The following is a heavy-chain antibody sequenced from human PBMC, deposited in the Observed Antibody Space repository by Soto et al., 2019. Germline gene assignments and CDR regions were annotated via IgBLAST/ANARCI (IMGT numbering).Heavy chain of an antibody. Sequence: GGSLRLSCAASGFTFRDYYMSWIRQAPGKGLEWVSYISSTGSYAKYADSVKGRFTISRDNAKNSLYLQMNSLRAEDTAVYYCARDSSITTRPLDYWGQGTPVTVSS. V-gene: IGHV3-11*06. CDR1: GFTFRDYY. CDR3: ARDSSITTRPLDY. J-gene: IGHJ4*02. D-gene: IGHD6-6*01. CDR2: ISSTGSYA.